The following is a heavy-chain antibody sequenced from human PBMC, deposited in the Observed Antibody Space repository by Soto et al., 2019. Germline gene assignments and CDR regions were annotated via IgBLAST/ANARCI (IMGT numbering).Heavy chain of an antibody. D-gene: IGHD2-8*01. Sequence: LRLSCAASGFTFSSYGMHWVRQAPGKGLEWVAVIWYDGGNKYYADSVEGRFTVSRDNAKKSLYLQMNSLRVEDTAVYYCARENGHPGHNYAMDVWGQGTTVTVSS. CDR3: ARENGHPGHNYAMDV. CDR1: GFTFSSYG. CDR2: IWYDGGNK. J-gene: IGHJ6*02. V-gene: IGHV3-33*01.